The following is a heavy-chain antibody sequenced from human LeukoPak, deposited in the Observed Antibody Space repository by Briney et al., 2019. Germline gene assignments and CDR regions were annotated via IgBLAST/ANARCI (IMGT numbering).Heavy chain of an antibody. J-gene: IGHJ6*03. D-gene: IGHD4-17*01. CDR3: ARVPLYGDYIRYYYYYYMDV. Sequence: GGSLRLSCTASGFTFGDYAMSWFRQAPGKGLEWVAVISYDGSNKYYADSVKGRFTISRDNSKNTLYLQMNSLRAEDTALYYCARVPLYGDYIRYYYYYYMDVWGKGTTVTVSS. CDR1: GFTFGDYA. CDR2: ISYDGSNK. V-gene: IGHV3-30*04.